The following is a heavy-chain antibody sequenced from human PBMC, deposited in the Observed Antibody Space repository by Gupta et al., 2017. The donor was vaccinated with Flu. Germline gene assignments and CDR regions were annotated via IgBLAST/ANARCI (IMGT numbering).Heavy chain of an antibody. D-gene: IGHD6-13*01. Sequence: QVQLVESGGGVVQPGRSLRLSCAASGFTFSSYGMHWVRQAPGKGLEWVAVISYDGSNKYYADSVKGRFTISRDNSKNTLYLQMNSLRAEDTAVYYCAKDGGGAAAEDNWFDPWGQGTLVTVSS. V-gene: IGHV3-30*18. CDR3: AKDGGGAAAEDNWFDP. J-gene: IGHJ5*02. CDR1: GFTFSSYG. CDR2: ISYDGSNK.